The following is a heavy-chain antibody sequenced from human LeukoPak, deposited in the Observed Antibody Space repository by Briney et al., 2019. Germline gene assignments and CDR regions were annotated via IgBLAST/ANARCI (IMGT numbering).Heavy chain of an antibody. CDR1: GYTFTGYY. CDR3: ARDATWGYYDSSGYSHFDY. J-gene: IGHJ4*02. D-gene: IGHD3-22*01. V-gene: IGHV1-2*02. Sequence: ASAKVSCKTSGYTFTGYYMHWVRQAPGQGLEWMGWINPNSGGTNYAQKFQGRVTMTRDTSISTAYMELSRLRSDDTAVYYCARDATWGYYDSSGYSHFDYWGQGTLVTVSS. CDR2: INPNSGGT.